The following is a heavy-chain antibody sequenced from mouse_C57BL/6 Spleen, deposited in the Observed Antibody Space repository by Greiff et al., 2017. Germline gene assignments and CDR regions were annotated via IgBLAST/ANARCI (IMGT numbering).Heavy chain of an antibody. CDR3: ASSGARNYFDY. J-gene: IGHJ2*01. CDR2: IYPSDSET. CDR1: GYTFTSYW. D-gene: IGHD4-1*01. V-gene: IGHV1-61*01. Sequence: QVQLQQPGAELVRPGSSVKLSCKASGYTFTSYWMDWVKQRPGQGLEWIGNIYPSDSETHYNQKFKYKATLTVDKSSSTAYMQLSSLTSYDSAVYYCASSGARNYFDYWGQGTTLTVSS.